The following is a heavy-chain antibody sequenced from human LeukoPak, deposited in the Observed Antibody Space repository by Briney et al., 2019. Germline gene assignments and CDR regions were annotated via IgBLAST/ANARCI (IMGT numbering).Heavy chain of an antibody. V-gene: IGHV1-2*02. CDR1: GYTFTGAY. D-gene: IGHD4-23*01. CDR3: ARVLFNSGYDS. CDR2: INPNSGET. Sequence: GASVNVSCKPSGYTFTGAYMHWVRQAPGQGLEWVGWINPNSGETKFAPKFQGRVTMTRDTSLSTAFMDLGGLRSDDMAVYYCARVLFNSGYDSWGQGSLVTVSS. J-gene: IGHJ5*01.